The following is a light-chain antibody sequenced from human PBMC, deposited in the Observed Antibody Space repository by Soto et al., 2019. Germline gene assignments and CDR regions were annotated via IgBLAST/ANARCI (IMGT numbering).Light chain of an antibody. V-gene: IGLV2-14*01. J-gene: IGLJ2*01. Sequence: QSALTQPASVSGSPGQSITISCTGTSSDVGGYNYVSWYQQHPGKAPKLMIYGVSNRPSGVSNRFSGSKSGNTACLTISGLQAEDEADYYCSSYTSSSTLGVFGGGTKLTVL. CDR3: SSYTSSSTLGV. CDR1: SSDVGGYNY. CDR2: GVS.